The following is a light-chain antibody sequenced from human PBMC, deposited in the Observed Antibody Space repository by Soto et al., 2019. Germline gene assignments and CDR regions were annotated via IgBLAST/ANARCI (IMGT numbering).Light chain of an antibody. CDR2: WAS. Sequence: DNVMTQSPDSLAVSLGERATINCKSSQNVLYSSNNKNYLAWYQQKPGQPPKLLIYWASTRESGVPDRFSGSGSGTDFTLTISSLQAEDVAVYYCKQYYTTPRTFGQGTKVEIK. CDR1: QNVLYSSNNKNY. CDR3: KQYYTTPRT. J-gene: IGKJ1*01. V-gene: IGKV4-1*01.